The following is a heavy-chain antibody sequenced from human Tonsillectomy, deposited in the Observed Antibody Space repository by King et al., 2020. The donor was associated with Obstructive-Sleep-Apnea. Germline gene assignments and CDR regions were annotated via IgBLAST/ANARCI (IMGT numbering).Heavy chain of an antibody. J-gene: IGHJ6*02. CDR2: INSDGGST. D-gene: IGHD3-3*02. CDR1: GFTFSSYW. V-gene: IGHV3-74*03. CDR3: ARVAFSSPHFYYCGMDV. Sequence: VQLVESGGGLVQPGGSLRLSCAASGFTFSSYWMQWVRQAPGTGLVWVSRINSDGGSTTYADSLEGRFTISRDNAKNTQFLQMNSLRAEDTAVYYCARVAFSSPHFYYCGMDVWGQGTTVTVSS.